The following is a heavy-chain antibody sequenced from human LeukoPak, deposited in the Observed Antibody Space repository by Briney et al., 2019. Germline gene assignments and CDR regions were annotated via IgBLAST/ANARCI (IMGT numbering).Heavy chain of an antibody. Sequence: GGPLRLSCAASGFTFSNDWMHWVRQAPGKGLVWVSRINTDGSTTTYADSVKGRFTISRDNAKNTLYLQMNSLRVEDTAVYYCARGRGGSYHYWGRGTLVTVSS. CDR2: INTDGSTT. J-gene: IGHJ4*02. CDR1: GFTFSNDW. V-gene: IGHV3-74*01. D-gene: IGHD1-26*01. CDR3: ARGRGGSYHY.